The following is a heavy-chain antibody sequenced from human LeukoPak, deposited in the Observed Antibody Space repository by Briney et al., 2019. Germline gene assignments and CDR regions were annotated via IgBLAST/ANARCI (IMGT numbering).Heavy chain of an antibody. CDR1: GGTFSSYA. CDR3: HYYDSSGYVDY. J-gene: IGHJ4*02. V-gene: IGHV1-69*05. Sequence: GGSVKVSCKASGGTFSSYAISWVRQAPGQGLEWMGRIIPIFGTANYAQTFQGRATITTDESTSTAYMELSSLRSEDTAVYYCHYYDSSGYVDYWGQGTLVTVSS. D-gene: IGHD3-22*01. CDR2: IIPIFGTA.